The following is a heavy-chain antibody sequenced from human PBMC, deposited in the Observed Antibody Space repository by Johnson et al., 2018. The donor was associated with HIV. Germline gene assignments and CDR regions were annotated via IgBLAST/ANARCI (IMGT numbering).Heavy chain of an antibody. CDR3: AKHPDAFDI. V-gene: IGHV3-33*06. J-gene: IGHJ3*02. Sequence: QVQLVESGGGVVQPGRSLRLSCAASGFTFSSYGMHWVRQAPGKGLEWVAVIWYDGSNNYYADSVKGRFTISRDNSKNTLYLQMNSLRAEDTAVYYCAKHPDAFDIWGQGTMVTVSS. CDR2: IWYDGSNN. CDR1: GFTFSSYG.